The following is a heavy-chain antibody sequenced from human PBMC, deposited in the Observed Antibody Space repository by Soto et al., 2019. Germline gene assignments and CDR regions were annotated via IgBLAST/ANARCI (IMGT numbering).Heavy chain of an antibody. V-gene: IGHV3-30*03. D-gene: IGHD2-15*01. Sequence: QVQLVESGGGVVQPGRSLRLSCAASGFTFSDYGIHWVRQAPGKGLEWVAVISYDGSNRYYADSVEGRFTISRDNSNNLVSLQMYNLRAEDTALYYCARQGLPHLNSFDPWGQGTLVTVSS. CDR3: ARQGLPHLNSFDP. CDR1: GFTFSDYG. J-gene: IGHJ5*02. CDR2: ISYDGSNR.